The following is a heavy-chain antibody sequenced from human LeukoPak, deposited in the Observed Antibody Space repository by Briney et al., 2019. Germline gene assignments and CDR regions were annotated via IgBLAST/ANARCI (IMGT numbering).Heavy chain of an antibody. D-gene: IGHD3-3*01. CDR2: IYRSGSA. Sequence: SGTLSLTCVVSGGSINSDYWWSWIRQPPGKGLEWIGEIYRSGSANYNPSLESRVTISRDRSRNQFSLMLRSVNAADTAVYYCARHYHSWSAYNYWGQGILVTVSS. V-gene: IGHV4-4*02. CDR3: ARHYHSWSAYNY. CDR1: GGSINSDYW. J-gene: IGHJ4*02.